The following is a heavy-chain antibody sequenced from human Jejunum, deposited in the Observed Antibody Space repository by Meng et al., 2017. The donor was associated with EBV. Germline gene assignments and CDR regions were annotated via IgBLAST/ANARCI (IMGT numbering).Heavy chain of an antibody. CDR3: VREIRGYYSAY. J-gene: IGHJ4*02. Sequence: QVQVVEAGGGVVQPGMSLRLSCAASGFTFSSYAMQWVRQAPGKGLEWVALISYDGSNKYYADSVKGRFTISRDSSKNTLFLQMNSLRAEDTAVYYCVREIRGYYSAYWGQGALVTVSS. D-gene: IGHD3-3*01. CDR1: GFTFSSYA. V-gene: IGHV3-30-3*01. CDR2: ISYDGSNK.